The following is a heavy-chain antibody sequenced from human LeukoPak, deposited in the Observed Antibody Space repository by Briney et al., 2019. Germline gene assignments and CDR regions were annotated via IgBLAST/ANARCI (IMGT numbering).Heavy chain of an antibody. CDR2: INPNSGGT. D-gene: IGHD5-24*01. J-gene: IGHJ4*02. CDR1: GYTFTGYY. CDR3: ARDMEMATITGFDY. Sequence: ASVKVSCKASGYTFTGYYMHWVRQAPGQGLEWMGRINPNSGGTNYAQKFQGRVTMTRDTSISTAYMELSRLRSDDTAVYYCARDMEMATITGFDYWGQGTLVTVSS. V-gene: IGHV1-2*06.